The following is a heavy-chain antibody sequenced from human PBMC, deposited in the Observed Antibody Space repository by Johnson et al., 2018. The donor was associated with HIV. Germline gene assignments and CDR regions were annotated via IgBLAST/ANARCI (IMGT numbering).Heavy chain of an antibody. D-gene: IGHD3-22*01. CDR2: IKSDGSSI. Sequence: VQLVESGGGFVQPVGSLRLSCVVSGFTFSNYWMHWVRQAPGKGLVWVSRIKSDGSSINYADSVKGRFTISRDNAKNTLYLQMNSLRTEDTAVYYCARGSTMRVSAFDLWGQGTMVTVSS. J-gene: IGHJ3*01. V-gene: IGHV3-74*02. CDR3: ARGSTMRVSAFDL. CDR1: GFTFSNYW.